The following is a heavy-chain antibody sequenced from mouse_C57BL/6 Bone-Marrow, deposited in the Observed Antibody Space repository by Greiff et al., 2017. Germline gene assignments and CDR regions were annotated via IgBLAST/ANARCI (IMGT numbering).Heavy chain of an antibody. CDR3: ARPHLLCGFAY. J-gene: IGHJ3*01. D-gene: IGHD2-1*01. V-gene: IGHV5-9*01. CDR1: GFTFSSYT. CDR2: ISGGGGNT. Sequence: DVKLVESGGGLVKPGGSLKLSCAASGFTFSSYTMSWVRQTPEKRLEWVATISGGGGNTYYPDSVKGRFTISSDNAKNTLYLQMSSLRSEDTALYYCARPHLLCGFAYWGQGTLVTVSA.